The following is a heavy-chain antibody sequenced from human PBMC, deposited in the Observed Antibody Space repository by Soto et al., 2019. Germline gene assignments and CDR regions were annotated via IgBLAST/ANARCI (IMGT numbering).Heavy chain of an antibody. CDR3: ARSPFLECN. D-gene: IGHD3-3*02. V-gene: IGHV3-48*03. J-gene: IGHJ4*02. CDR2: ISSSGSII. CDR1: GFTFSYYE. Sequence: GGSLRLSCAVSGFTFSYYEMNWVRQAPGKGLEWISYISSSGSIIYYADSVQGRFTISRDNAKNSLYLQMNSLRVEDTAVYYCARSPFLECNWAQGTLVTVSS.